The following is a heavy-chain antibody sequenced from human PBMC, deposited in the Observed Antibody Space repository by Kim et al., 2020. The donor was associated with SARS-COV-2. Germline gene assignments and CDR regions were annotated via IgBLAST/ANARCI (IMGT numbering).Heavy chain of an antibody. Sequence: SETLSLTCAVYGGSFSGYYWSWIRQPPGKGLEWIGEINHSGSTNYNPSLKSRVTISVDTSKNQFSLKLSSVTAADTAVYYCARGRATVVTRYYYYYGMDVWGQGTTVTVSS. D-gene: IGHD4-17*01. CDR3: ARGRATVVTRYYYYYGMDV. CDR2: INHSGST. V-gene: IGHV4-34*01. CDR1: GGSFSGYY. J-gene: IGHJ6*02.